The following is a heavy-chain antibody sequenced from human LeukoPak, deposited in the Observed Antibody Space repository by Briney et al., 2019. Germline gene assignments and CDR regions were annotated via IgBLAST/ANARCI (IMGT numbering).Heavy chain of an antibody. CDR3: AGRGAMAARLDNDY. V-gene: IGHV4-59*10. J-gene: IGHJ4*02. Sequence: SETLSFACAVYGGSFSGYYWSWIRQPAGKGLEWIGRIYTSGSTNYNPSLKSRVTMSVDTSKNQFSLKLSSVTAADTAVYYCAGRGAMAARLDNDYWGQGTLVTVSS. D-gene: IGHD6-6*01. CDR2: IYTSGST. CDR1: GGSFSGYY.